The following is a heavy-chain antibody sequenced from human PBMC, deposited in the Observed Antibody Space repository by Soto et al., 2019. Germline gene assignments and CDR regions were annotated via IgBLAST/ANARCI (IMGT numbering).Heavy chain of an antibody. CDR1: EYTFTYYS. CDR2: INPSVGTT. D-gene: IGHD6-13*01. V-gene: IGHV1-46*03. J-gene: IGHJ3*02. Sequence: ASVKVSCKASEYTFTYYSLHWVRQAPGQGLEWMGIINPSVGTTTYAQRFQDRVIMTRDTSTSTVYMELSSLRSEDTAVYYCARDLYSSSGYVGAFDIWGQGKMVTVS. CDR3: ARDLYSSSGYVGAFDI.